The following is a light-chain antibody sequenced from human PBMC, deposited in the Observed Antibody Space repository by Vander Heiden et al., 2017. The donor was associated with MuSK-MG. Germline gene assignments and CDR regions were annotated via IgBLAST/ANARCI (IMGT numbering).Light chain of an antibody. CDR3: QSYDSSRSGSV. Sequence: QSVLTQPPSVSGAPGQRVTISCTGSSSNIGAGYDVPWYQQLPGTAPKLLIYGNSNRPSGVPDRFSGSKYGTSASLAITGLQAEDEADYYCQSYDSSRSGSVFGGGTKLTVL. CDR2: GNS. V-gene: IGLV1-40*01. CDR1: SSNIGAGYD. J-gene: IGLJ2*01.